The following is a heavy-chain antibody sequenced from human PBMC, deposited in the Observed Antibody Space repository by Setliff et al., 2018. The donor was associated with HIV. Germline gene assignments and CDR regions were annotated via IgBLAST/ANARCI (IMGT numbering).Heavy chain of an antibody. Sequence: PSETLSLTCTVSGGSISDSYFYWSWIRQHPGKALEWIGYIHHSGSTFYNPSLKSRLIMSVDTSKSQFSLRLSSVTAADTAVYYCASGRVRQSRKFGGAIVLPPFDYWGQGTLVTVSS. CDR3: ASGRVRQSRKFGGAIVLPPFDY. CDR1: GGSISDSYFY. D-gene: IGHD3-16*02. V-gene: IGHV4-31*02. J-gene: IGHJ4*02. CDR2: IHHSGST.